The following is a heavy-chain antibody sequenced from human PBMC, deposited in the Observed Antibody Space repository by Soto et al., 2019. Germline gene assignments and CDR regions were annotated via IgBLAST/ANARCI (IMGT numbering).Heavy chain of an antibody. CDR3: AREGVMGGYDPWGFDY. CDR1: SGSISSSNC. D-gene: IGHD5-12*01. J-gene: IGHJ4*02. CDR2: IYHSWST. V-gene: IGHV4-4*02. Sequence: QVQLQESGPGLVKPSGTLSLTCAVSSGSISSSNCWSWVRQPQGKGLAWIGEIYHSWSTNYNPSLTSRVTISVEKSKNKFSLRLSSVTAADTAVYYCAREGVMGGYDPWGFDYWGQGTLVTVSS.